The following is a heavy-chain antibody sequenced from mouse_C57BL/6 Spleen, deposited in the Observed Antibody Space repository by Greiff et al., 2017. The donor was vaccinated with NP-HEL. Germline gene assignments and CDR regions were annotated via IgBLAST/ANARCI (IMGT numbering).Heavy chain of an antibody. J-gene: IGHJ2*01. Sequence: EVKLMESGGGLVKPGGSLKLSCAASGFTFSSYAMSWVRRTPEKRLEWVATISDGGSYTYYPDNVKGRFTISRDNAKNNLYLQMSHLKSEDTAMYYCARDSTGGFYFDYWGQGTTLTVSS. CDR1: GFTFSSYA. D-gene: IGHD4-1*01. CDR2: ISDGGSYT. V-gene: IGHV5-4*01. CDR3: ARDSTGGFYFDY.